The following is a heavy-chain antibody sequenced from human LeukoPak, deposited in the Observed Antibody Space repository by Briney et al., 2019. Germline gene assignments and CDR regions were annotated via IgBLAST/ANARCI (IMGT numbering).Heavy chain of an antibody. CDR2: IRYSESA. CDR3: ATQDSSHY. V-gene: IGHV4-39*01. CDR1: GGSVSSTNYY. D-gene: IGHD3-22*01. J-gene: IGHJ4*02. Sequence: SETLSLTCTVSGGSVSSTNYYWGWIRQPPGRGLEWIASIRYSESAYYSPSLKSRATISVDTSKNQFSPRLRSLTATDTAVYYCATQDSSHYWGQGTLVTVSS.